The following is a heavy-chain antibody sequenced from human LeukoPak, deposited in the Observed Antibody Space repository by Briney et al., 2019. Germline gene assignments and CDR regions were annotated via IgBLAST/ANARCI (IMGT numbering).Heavy chain of an antibody. CDR3: ARGRPAPRSGGGRDYYYGMDV. V-gene: IGHV4-34*01. CDR1: GGSFGAHF. J-gene: IGHJ6*02. Sequence: SETLSLTCTVYGGSFGAHFWSWIRQPPGKGLEWIGQVTHFERTDYNPSLKSRVTIAVDSSKNQISLILTSVTAADTAIYYCARGRPAPRSGGGRDYYYGMDVWGQGTTVTVSS. D-gene: IGHD2-15*01. CDR2: VTHFERT.